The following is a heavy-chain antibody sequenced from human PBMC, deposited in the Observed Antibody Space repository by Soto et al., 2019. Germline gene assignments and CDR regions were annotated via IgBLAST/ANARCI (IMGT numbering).Heavy chain of an antibody. V-gene: IGHV3-23*01. CDR3: ANAMGKYYDFWSGYYYHWFDP. CDR2: ISGSGGST. CDR1: VFTLSSYS. D-gene: IGHD3-3*01. J-gene: IGHJ5*02. Sequence: PLILSCAASVFTLSSYSISWVRQAPGKWLEWVSAISGSGGSTYYADSVKGLFTISRDNSKNTLYLQMNSLRAEDTAVYYCANAMGKYYDFWSGYYYHWFDPWAQGTLVTVSS.